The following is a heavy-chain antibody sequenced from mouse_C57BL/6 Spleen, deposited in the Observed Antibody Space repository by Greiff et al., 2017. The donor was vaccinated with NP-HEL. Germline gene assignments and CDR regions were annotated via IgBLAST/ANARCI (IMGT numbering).Heavy chain of an antibody. D-gene: IGHD2-1*01. CDR1: GYTFTSYW. J-gene: IGHJ3*01. CDR3: ARNDYGNLAWFAY. V-gene: IGHV1-69*01. Sequence: VQLQQSGAELVMPGASVKLSCKASGYTFTSYWMHWVKQRPGQGLEWIGEIDPSDSYTNYNQKFKGKSTLTVDKSSSTAYMQLSSLTSEDSAVYYWARNDYGNLAWFAYWGQGTLVTVSA. CDR2: IDPSDSYT.